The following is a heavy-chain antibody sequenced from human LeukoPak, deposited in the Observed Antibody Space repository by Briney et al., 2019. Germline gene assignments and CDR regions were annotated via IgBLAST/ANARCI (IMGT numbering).Heavy chain of an antibody. V-gene: IGHV3-11*04. J-gene: IGHJ6*03. CDR1: GFTFSDYH. CDR2: ISSSGSTR. D-gene: IGHD3-3*01. Sequence: GGALRLSCVAPGFTFSDYHMSWIRQAPGKGLEWLSYISSSGSTRYYGDSVKGRFTTSRDNAKNSLYLQMESLRAEDTAVYNCARLGIFGVLGGPASHYYMDVWGKGTTVTVSS. CDR3: ARLGIFGVLGGPASHYYMDV.